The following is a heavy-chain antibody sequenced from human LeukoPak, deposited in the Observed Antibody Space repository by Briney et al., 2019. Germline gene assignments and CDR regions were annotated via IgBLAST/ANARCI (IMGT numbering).Heavy chain of an antibody. D-gene: IGHD1-26*01. Sequence: SETLSLTCTVSGGSISSYYWSWIRQPPGKGLEWIGYIYYSGSTNYNPSLKSRVTISVDTSKNQFSLKLSSVTAADTAVYYCARGPTYFDYWGQGTLVTVSS. J-gene: IGHJ4*02. V-gene: IGHV4-59*01. CDR1: GGSISSYY. CDR3: ARGPTYFDY. CDR2: IYYSGST.